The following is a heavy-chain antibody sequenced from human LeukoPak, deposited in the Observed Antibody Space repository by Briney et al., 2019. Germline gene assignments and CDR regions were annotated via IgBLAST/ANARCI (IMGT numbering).Heavy chain of an antibody. Sequence: GGSLRLSCAASGLTVSNNYMSWVRQAPGKGLEWVSVIYSGGSTYYADSVKGRFTISRDNSKNTLYLQMNSLRAEDTAVYYCAIMVATGYYFDYWGQGTLVTVSS. CDR1: GLTVSNNY. V-gene: IGHV3-53*01. CDR2: IYSGGST. D-gene: IGHD2-8*01. CDR3: AIMVATGYYFDY. J-gene: IGHJ4*02.